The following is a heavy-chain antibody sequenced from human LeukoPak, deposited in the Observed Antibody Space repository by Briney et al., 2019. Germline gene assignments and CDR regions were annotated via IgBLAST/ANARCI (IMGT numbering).Heavy chain of an antibody. J-gene: IGHJ6*02. CDR3: ARDRARGRSGSYYNDYYYYGMGV. CDR2: INHSGST. D-gene: IGHD3-10*01. CDR1: GGSFSGYY. V-gene: IGHV4-34*01. Sequence: SETLSLTCAVYGGSFSGYYWNWIRQPPGKGLEWIGEINHSGSTNYNPSLKSRVTISVDTSKNQFSLKLSSVTAADTAVYYCARDRARGRSGSYYNDYYYYGMGVWGQGTTVTVSS.